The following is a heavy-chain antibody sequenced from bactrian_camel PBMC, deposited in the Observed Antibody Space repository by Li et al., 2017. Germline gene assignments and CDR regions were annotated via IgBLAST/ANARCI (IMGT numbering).Heavy chain of an antibody. V-gene: IGHV3S40*01. D-gene: IGHD6*01. CDR1: GFTFSSYA. J-gene: IGHJ4*01. CDR2: INSGGAST. Sequence: LSCAASGFTFSSYAMSWVRQAPGKGLEWVSAINSGGASTFYADAVKGRFTIARDNAKNTLYLQLNSLQTEDSAMYYCAADRRPYGESWFALGYTGQGTQVTVS.